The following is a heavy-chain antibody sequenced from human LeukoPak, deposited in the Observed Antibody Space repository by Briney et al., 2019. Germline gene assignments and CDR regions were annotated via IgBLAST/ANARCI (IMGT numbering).Heavy chain of an antibody. Sequence: GGSLRLSCAASGFTFSIYHIHWVRQAPGKGLEWVAVLSYDGSKKYYADSVKGRFTISRASSKNTLYLQMNSLRAEDTAVYYCARGARGTYSFGYEWGQGTLVTVSS. CDR1: GFTFSIYH. V-gene: IGHV3-30*14. CDR2: LSYDGSKK. J-gene: IGHJ4*02. CDR3: ARGARGTYSFGYE. D-gene: IGHD5-18*01.